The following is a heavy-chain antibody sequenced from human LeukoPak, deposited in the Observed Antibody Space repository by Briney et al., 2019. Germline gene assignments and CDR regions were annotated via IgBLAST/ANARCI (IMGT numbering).Heavy chain of an antibody. Sequence: GASVKISCKDSGYTFTSYDINCVRQATGQGLEWMGWMNPNSGNTGYAQKFQGRVTITRNTSISTAYMELSSLRSEDTAVYYCARVVPAPSSGAFDIWGQGTMVTVSS. CDR2: MNPNSGNT. CDR3: ARVVPAPSSGAFDI. J-gene: IGHJ3*02. D-gene: IGHD2-2*01. V-gene: IGHV1-8*03. CDR1: GYTFTSYD.